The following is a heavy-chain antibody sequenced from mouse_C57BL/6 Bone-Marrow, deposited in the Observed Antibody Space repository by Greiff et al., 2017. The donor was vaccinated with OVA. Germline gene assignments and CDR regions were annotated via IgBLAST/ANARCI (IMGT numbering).Heavy chain of an antibody. Sequence: DVKLQESGPGLVKPSQSLSLTCSVTGYSITSGYYWNWIRQFPGNKLEWMGYISYDGSNNYNPSLKNRISITRDTSKNQFFLKLNSVTTEDTATYYCATTGSSYGYFDVWGTGTTVTVSS. D-gene: IGHD1-1*01. CDR2: ISYDGSN. CDR1: GYSITSGYY. CDR3: ATTGSSYGYFDV. J-gene: IGHJ1*03. V-gene: IGHV3-6*01.